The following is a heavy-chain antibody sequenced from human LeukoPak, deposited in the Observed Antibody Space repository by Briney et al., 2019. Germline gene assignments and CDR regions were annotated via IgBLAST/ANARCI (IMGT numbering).Heavy chain of an antibody. D-gene: IGHD3-3*01. CDR2: IYTSGST. Sequence: SQTLSLTCTVSGGSISSGSYYWRWLRQPAGKGLEWLGRIYTSGSTNYNPSLKSRVTISVDTSKNQFSLKLSSVTAADTAVYYCARGTYEWSGTKYYFDYWGQGTLVTVSS. J-gene: IGHJ4*02. CDR1: GGSISSGSYY. CDR3: ARGTYEWSGTKYYFDY. V-gene: IGHV4-61*02.